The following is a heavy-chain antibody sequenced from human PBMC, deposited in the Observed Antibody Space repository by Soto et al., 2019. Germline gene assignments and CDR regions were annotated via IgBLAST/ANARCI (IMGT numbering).Heavy chain of an antibody. Sequence: SETLSLTCTVSGGSISSGDYYWGWIRQPPGKGLEWIGCIYYSGSTYYNPSLKSRVTISVDTSKNQFSLKLSSVTAADTAVYYCACIFSGGYGYGFYYYGMDVWGQGTTVTV. J-gene: IGHJ6*02. CDR3: ACIFSGGYGYGFYYYGMDV. D-gene: IGHD5-18*01. CDR2: IYYSGST. V-gene: IGHV4-39*01. CDR1: GGSISSGDYY.